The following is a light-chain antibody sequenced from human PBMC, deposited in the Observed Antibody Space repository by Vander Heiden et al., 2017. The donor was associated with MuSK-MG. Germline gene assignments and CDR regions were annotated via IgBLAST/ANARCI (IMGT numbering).Light chain of an antibody. CDR1: QSISSY. V-gene: IGKV1-39*01. CDR3: QQSDCPPWT. Sequence: DIQMTQSPSSLSASVGDRVTITGRASQSISSYLNWYQQKTVPSRFSGSGSGTDFTLTIRRPQPDDFATYYCQQSDCPPWTFGQGTKVEIK. J-gene: IGKJ1*01.